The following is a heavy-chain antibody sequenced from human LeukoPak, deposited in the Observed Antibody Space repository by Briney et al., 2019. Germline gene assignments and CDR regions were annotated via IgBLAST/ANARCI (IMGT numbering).Heavy chain of an antibody. CDR2: IKSKTDGGTT. Sequence: GGSLRLSCAASGFTFSNAWMSWVRQAPGKGLEWVGRIKSKTDGGTTDYAAPVKGGFTISGDDSKNTLYLQMNSLKTEDTAVYYCTTDHPHYYDSSGYGDWGQGTLVTVSS. CDR1: GFTFSNAW. V-gene: IGHV3-15*01. D-gene: IGHD3-22*01. CDR3: TTDHPHYYDSSGYGD. J-gene: IGHJ4*02.